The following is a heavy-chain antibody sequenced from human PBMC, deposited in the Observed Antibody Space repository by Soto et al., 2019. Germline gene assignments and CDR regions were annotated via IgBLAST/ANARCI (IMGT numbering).Heavy chain of an antibody. CDR2: IYHTGST. V-gene: IGHV4-30-4*01. Sequence: QVQLQESGPGLVKPSQTLSLTCTVSGGSMSRGDYYWSWIRQPPGKGLEWIGFIYHTGSTYYSPSLTSRVPISVHTSKTQFSLTLSSVTAADTAVYYCARDPLYDYGDLSHVFDIWGHGTMVTVSS. J-gene: IGHJ3*02. CDR1: GGSMSRGDYY. D-gene: IGHD4-17*01. CDR3: ARDPLYDYGDLSHVFDI.